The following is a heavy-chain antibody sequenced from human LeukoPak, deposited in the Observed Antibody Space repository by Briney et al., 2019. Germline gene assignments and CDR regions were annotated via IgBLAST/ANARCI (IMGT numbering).Heavy chain of an antibody. J-gene: IGHJ5*02. CDR3: AREGYGGWFDP. CDR2: ISSSSSYI. Sequence: GGSLRLSCAASGFTFSSYSMNWVRQAPGTGLEWVSSISSSSSYIYYADSVKGRFTISRDNAKNSLYLQMNSLRAEDTAVYYCAREGYGGWFDPWGQGTMVTVSS. CDR1: GFTFSSYS. D-gene: IGHD5-18*01. V-gene: IGHV3-21*01.